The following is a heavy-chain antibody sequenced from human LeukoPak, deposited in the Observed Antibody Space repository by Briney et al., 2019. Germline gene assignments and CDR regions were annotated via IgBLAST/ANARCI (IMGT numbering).Heavy chain of an antibody. CDR1: GYTFTRYG. CDR2: ISAYNGNT. J-gene: IGHJ3*02. CDR3: ARVGGLLWFGELLYSAFDI. D-gene: IGHD3-10*01. V-gene: IGHV1-18*01. Sequence: GASVKVSCKASGYTFTRYGISWVRQAPGQGLEWMGWISAYNGNTNYAQKLQGRVTMTTDTSTSTAYMELRSLRSDDTAVYYCARVGGLLWFGELLYSAFDIWGQGTMVTVSS.